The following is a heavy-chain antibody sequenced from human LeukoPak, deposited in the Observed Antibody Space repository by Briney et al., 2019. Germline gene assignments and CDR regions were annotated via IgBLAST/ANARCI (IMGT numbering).Heavy chain of an antibody. CDR2: IYHSGST. V-gene: IGHV4-38-2*02. Sequence: PSETLSLTCTVSGYSISSGYYWGWIRQPPGKGLEWIGSIYHSGSTYYNPSLKSRVTISVDTSKNQFSLKLSSVTAADTAVYYCARAPTLLIGGATRGWFDPWGQGTLVTVSS. CDR1: GYSISSGYY. D-gene: IGHD1-26*01. J-gene: IGHJ5*02. CDR3: ARAPTLLIGGATRGWFDP.